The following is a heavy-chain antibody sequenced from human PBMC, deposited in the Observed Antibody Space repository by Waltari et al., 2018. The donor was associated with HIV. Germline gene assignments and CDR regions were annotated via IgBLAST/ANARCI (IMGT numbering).Heavy chain of an antibody. CDR1: GFTFSFYC. Sequence: EVQLVESGGGWVQPGGSLTLTCEASGFTFSFYCLSWVRQAPGKGLEWVANINQAGTERHYVDSVRGRFTISRDNGKTSLFLQMNSLSVDDTAVYYCATTHGSGDYDNDFDYWGQGTLV. CDR3: ATTHGSGDYDNDFDY. J-gene: IGHJ4*02. V-gene: IGHV3-7*01. D-gene: IGHD3-10*01. CDR2: INQAGTER.